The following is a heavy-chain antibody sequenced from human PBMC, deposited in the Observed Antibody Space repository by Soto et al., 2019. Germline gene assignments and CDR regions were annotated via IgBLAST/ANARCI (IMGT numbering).Heavy chain of an antibody. Sequence: QVQLQQWGAGLLKPSETLSLTCAVYGGSFSGYYWSWIRQPPGKGLEWFGEINDSGSNNYNPSLTRLVNISVDTSNFPYSLKLRPLTAPDTAVYYCARVGDQLRDSRVGRVLCFDPWGQGSLVTVSS. V-gene: IGHV4-34*01. CDR2: INDSGSN. D-gene: IGHD2-2*01. CDR1: GGSFSGYY. CDR3: ARVGDQLRDSRVGRVLCFDP. J-gene: IGHJ5*02.